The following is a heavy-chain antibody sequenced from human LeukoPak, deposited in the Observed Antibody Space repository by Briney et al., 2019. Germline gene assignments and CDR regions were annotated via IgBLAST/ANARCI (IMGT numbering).Heavy chain of an antibody. J-gene: IGHJ4*02. V-gene: IGHV1-69*05. CDR2: IIPIFGTA. Sequence: SVKVSCKASGGTFSSYAISWVRQAPGQGREWMGGIIPIFGTANYAQKFQGRVTITTDESTSTAYMELSSLRSEDTAVYYCARGGYCSSTSCYPGYFDYWGQGTLVTVSS. CDR3: ARGGYCSSTSCYPGYFDY. D-gene: IGHD2-2*01. CDR1: GGTFSSYA.